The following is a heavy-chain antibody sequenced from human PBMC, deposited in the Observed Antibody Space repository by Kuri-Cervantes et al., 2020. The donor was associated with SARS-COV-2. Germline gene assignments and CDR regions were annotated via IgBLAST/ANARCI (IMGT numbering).Heavy chain of an antibody. CDR1: GFTFSSYA. CDR3: AKDYSSGWRRGIDY. V-gene: IGHV3-33*06. J-gene: IGHJ4*02. D-gene: IGHD6-19*01. Sequence: GESLKISCAASGFTFSSYAMSWVRQAPGKGLEWVAVIWYDGSNKYYADSVKGRFTISRDNSKNTLYLQMNSLRAEDTAVYYCAKDYSSGWRRGIDYWGQGTLVTVSS. CDR2: IWYDGSNK.